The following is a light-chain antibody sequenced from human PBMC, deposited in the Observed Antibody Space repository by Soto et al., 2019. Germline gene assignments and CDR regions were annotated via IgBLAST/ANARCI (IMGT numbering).Light chain of an antibody. V-gene: IGLV2-14*03. CDR2: DVT. J-gene: IGLJ1*01. Sequence: LTQPASVSGSPGQSISISCIGTSSDVGAFNYVSWYQHHPGKAPQLIIYDVTSRPSGVSNRFSASKSGNTASLTISGLQAEDEADYYCSSYTTRDTEVFGTGTKVTVL. CDR1: SSDVGAFNY. CDR3: SSYTTRDTEV.